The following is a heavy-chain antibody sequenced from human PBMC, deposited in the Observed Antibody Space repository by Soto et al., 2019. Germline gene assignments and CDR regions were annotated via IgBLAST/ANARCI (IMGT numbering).Heavy chain of an antibody. J-gene: IGHJ5*02. Sequence: PSETLSLTCAVSGGSISSGGYSWSWIRQPPGKGLEWIGYIYHSGSTYYNPSLKSRATISVDRSKNQFSLKLSSVTAADTAVYYCARIDYYDSSGYRDNWFDPWGQGTLVTVSS. D-gene: IGHD3-22*01. CDR3: ARIDYYDSSGYRDNWFDP. CDR1: GGSISSGGYS. CDR2: IYHSGST. V-gene: IGHV4-30-2*01.